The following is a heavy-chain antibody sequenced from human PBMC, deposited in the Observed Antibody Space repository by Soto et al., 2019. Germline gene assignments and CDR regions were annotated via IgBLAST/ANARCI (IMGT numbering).Heavy chain of an antibody. CDR3: ARDFYYDSSGLDY. V-gene: IGHV3-21*01. Sequence: LRLSCAASGFTFSSYSMNWVRQAPGKGLEWVSSISSSSSYIYYADSVKGRFTISRDNAKNSLYLQMNSLRAEDTAVYYCARDFYYDSSGLDYWGQGTLVTVSS. J-gene: IGHJ4*02. CDR2: ISSSSSYI. D-gene: IGHD3-22*01. CDR1: GFTFSSYS.